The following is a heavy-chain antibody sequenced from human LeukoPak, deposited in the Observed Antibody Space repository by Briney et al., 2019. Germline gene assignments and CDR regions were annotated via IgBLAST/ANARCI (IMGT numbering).Heavy chain of an antibody. Sequence: GGSLRLSCAASGFTFSTYWMHWVRQAPGKGLVWVSRINRDGTNTTYADSVKGRFTISRDNAKNTLYLQMNSLRVEDTAVYYRARESTSSLDYWGQGTLVTSSS. D-gene: IGHD2-2*01. CDR1: GFTFSTYW. J-gene: IGHJ4*02. V-gene: IGHV3-74*01. CDR2: INRDGTNT. CDR3: ARESTSSLDY.